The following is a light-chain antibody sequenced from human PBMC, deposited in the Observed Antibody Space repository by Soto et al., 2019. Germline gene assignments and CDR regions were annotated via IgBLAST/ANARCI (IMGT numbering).Light chain of an antibody. V-gene: IGLV2-14*01. CDR1: STDVGGYNY. Sequence: QSVLTQPASVSGSPGQSITISCTGTSTDVGGYNYVSWYQHHPGKAPKLMNYEVSNRPSGVSNRFSGSKSGNTASLTISGLQAEDEADYYCSSYSSSSTLVFGGGTQLTVL. J-gene: IGLJ2*01. CDR2: EVS. CDR3: SSYSSSSTLV.